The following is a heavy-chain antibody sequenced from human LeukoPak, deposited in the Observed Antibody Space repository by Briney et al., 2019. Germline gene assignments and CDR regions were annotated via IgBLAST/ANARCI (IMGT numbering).Heavy chain of an antibody. CDR3: ARGGESGYDT. J-gene: IGHJ5*02. Sequence: SETLSLTCTVSGGSISSGGYYWSWIRQHPGKGLEWIGYIYYSGSTYYNPSLQSRVTISVDTSKNQFSLKLSSVTAADTAVYYCARGGESGYDTWGQGSLVTVSS. D-gene: IGHD5-12*01. V-gene: IGHV4-31*03. CDR1: GGSISSGGYY. CDR2: IYYSGST.